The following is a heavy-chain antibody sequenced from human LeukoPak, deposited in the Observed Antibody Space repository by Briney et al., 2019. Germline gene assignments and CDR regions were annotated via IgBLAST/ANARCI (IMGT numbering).Heavy chain of an antibody. CDR3: ARLGGYHDPPDY. CDR1: GGSISSPTYY. Sequence: PSETLSFTCTVSGGSISSPTYYWAWIRQPPGQELEWIKTIHHSGSTYDNPSLKSRFTMSVDTSKNQFFLNLSSVTAADTAVYYCARLGGYHDPPDYWGQGTLVTVSS. D-gene: IGHD3-16*02. CDR2: IHHSGST. V-gene: IGHV4-39*01. J-gene: IGHJ4*02.